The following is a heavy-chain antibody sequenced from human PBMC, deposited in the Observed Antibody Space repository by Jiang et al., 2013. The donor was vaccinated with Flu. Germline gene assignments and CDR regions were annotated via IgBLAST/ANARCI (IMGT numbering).Heavy chain of an antibody. Sequence: GLEWIGSIYYSGSTYYNPSLKSRVTISVDTSKNQFSLKLSSVTAADTAVYYCASLIAVAGLDAFDIWGQGTMVTVSS. J-gene: IGHJ3*02. V-gene: IGHV4-39*01. CDR2: IYYSGST. CDR3: ASLIAVAGLDAFDI. D-gene: IGHD6-19*01.